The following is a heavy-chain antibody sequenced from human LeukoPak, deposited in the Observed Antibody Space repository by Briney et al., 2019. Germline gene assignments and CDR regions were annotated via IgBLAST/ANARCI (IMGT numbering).Heavy chain of an antibody. Sequence: GGSLRLSCAASGFTFSNSAMSWVRQAPGKGLEWVSTLSGSGITTYYADSVKGRFTISRDNSKNTLYLQMNSLRAEDTAVYYCARYVYQLGYCSSTSCYGGFDYWGQGTLVTVSS. CDR3: ARYVYQLGYCSSTSCYGGFDY. V-gene: IGHV3-23*01. CDR2: LSGSGITT. D-gene: IGHD2-2*01. CDR1: GFTFSNSA. J-gene: IGHJ4*02.